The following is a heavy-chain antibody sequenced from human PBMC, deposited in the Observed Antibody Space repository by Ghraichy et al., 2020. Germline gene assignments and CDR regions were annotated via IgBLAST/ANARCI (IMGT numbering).Heavy chain of an antibody. CDR3: ASEYCSGGSCYLDY. J-gene: IGHJ4*02. V-gene: IGHV4-39*01. D-gene: IGHD2-15*01. Sequence: SETLSLTCTVSGGSVSNSRYYWGSIRQPPGKGLEWIGYIYYSWSTYYNPSLKSRVIISVDTSKTQFSLKLSSVTAADTAVFYCASEYCSGGSCYLDYWGQGTLVTVSS. CDR1: GGSVSNSRYY. CDR2: IYYSWST.